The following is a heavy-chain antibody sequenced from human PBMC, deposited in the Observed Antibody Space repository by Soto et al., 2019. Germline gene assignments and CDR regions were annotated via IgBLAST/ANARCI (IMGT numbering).Heavy chain of an antibody. CDR2: ISAYNGNT. J-gene: IGHJ5*02. V-gene: IGHV1-18*01. CDR3: ARMDAGTPVDNWFDP. D-gene: IGHD6-13*01. Sequence: QVQLVQSGAEVKKPGASVKVSCKASGYTFTSYGISWVRQAPGQGLEWMGWISAYNGNTNYAQKLQGSVTMTTDTSTSTADMELRSLRSDDTAVYYCARMDAGTPVDNWFDPGGQGTLFTVSS. CDR1: GYTFTSYG.